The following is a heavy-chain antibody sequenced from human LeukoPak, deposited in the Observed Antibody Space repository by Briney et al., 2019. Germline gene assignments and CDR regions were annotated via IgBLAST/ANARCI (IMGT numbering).Heavy chain of an antibody. CDR2: INQDGSEK. CDR1: GITFRSYW. J-gene: IGHJ4*02. Sequence: GGSLGLSCAASGITFRSYWMTWVRQAPGKGLEWVANINQDGSEKNNVESVKGRFTISRDNAKNSLFLQMNSLRDEDTAVYYCARDVNGGYFDYWGQGTLVTVSS. CDR3: ARDVNGGYFDY. V-gene: IGHV3-7*01. D-gene: IGHD4-23*01.